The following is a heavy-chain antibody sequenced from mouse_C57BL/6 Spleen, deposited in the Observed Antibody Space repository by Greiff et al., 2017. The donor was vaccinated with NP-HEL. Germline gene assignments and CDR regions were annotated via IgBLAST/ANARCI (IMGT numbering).Heavy chain of an antibody. CDR1: GYTFTSYW. Sequence: QVQLQQSGAELVMPGASVKLSCKASGYTFTSYWMHWVKQRPGQGLEWIGEIDPSDSYTNYNQKFKGKSTLTVDKSSSTAYMQLSSLTSEDSAVYYCARSTTVVPYAMDYWGQGTSVTVSS. D-gene: IGHD1-1*01. V-gene: IGHV1-69*01. CDR3: ARSTTVVPYAMDY. CDR2: IDPSDSYT. J-gene: IGHJ4*01.